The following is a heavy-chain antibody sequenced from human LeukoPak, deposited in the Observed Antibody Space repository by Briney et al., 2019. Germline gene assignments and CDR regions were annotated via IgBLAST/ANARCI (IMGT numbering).Heavy chain of an antibody. D-gene: IGHD2-15*01. Sequence: SETLSLTCTVSGDSISTSNSYWGWIRQPPGKGLEWIGSIYYSGNTYYNASLKSRVTISVDTSKNQFSLKLTSVTAADTAVYYCASFYCSGGSCYQYFSYYYMDVWGKGTTVTISS. J-gene: IGHJ6*03. CDR3: ASFYCSGGSCYQYFSYYYMDV. CDR2: IYYSGNT. V-gene: IGHV4-39*01. CDR1: GDSISTSNSY.